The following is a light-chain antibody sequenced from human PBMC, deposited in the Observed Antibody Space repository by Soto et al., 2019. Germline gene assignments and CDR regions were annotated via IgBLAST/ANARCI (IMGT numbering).Light chain of an antibody. CDR2: EVS. CDR1: SRDVGGYNY. CDR3: SSYAGSNLGV. Sequence: QSVLTQPPSASVSPGQSVTISCTGTSRDVGGYNYVSWYQQPPGKAPKLMIYEVSKRPSGVPDRFSGSKSGNTASLTVSGLQAEDEADYYCSSYAGSNLGVFGTGTKLTVL. V-gene: IGLV2-8*01. J-gene: IGLJ1*01.